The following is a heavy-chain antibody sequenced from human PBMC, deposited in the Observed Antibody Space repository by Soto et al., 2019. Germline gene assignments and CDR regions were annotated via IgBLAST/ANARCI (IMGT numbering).Heavy chain of an antibody. V-gene: IGHV3-30*18. CDR1: GFTFSSYG. D-gene: IGHD6-19*01. Sequence: RRLSCAASGFTFSSYGMHWVRQAPGKGLEWVAVISYDGSNKYYADSVKGRFTISRDNSKNTLYLQMNSLRAEDTAVYYCAKDGDRWYSSGWYGIDYWGQGTLVTVSS. J-gene: IGHJ4*02. CDR2: ISYDGSNK. CDR3: AKDGDRWYSSGWYGIDY.